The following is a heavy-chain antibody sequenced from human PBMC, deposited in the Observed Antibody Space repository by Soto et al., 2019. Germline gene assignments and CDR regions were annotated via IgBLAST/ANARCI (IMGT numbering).Heavy chain of an antibody. V-gene: IGHV3-7*05. Sequence: GGSLRLSCAASGFTFSSYWMSWARQAPGKGLEWVANIKQDGSEKYYVDSVKGRFTISRDNAKNSLYLQMNSLRAEDTAVYYCARDSQPCSSTSCYPGGIDYWGQGTLVTVSS. CDR1: GFTFSSYW. CDR2: IKQDGSEK. D-gene: IGHD2-2*01. J-gene: IGHJ4*02. CDR3: ARDSQPCSSTSCYPGGIDY.